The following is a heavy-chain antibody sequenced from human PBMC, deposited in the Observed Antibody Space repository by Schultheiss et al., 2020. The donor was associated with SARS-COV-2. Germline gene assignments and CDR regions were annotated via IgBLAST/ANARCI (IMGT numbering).Heavy chain of an antibody. D-gene: IGHD1-26*01. CDR2: IYSGGST. Sequence: GGSLRLSCADSGFTVSSNYMSWVRQAPGKGLEWVSVIYSGGSTYYADSVKGRFTISRDNSKNTLYLQMNSLRAEDTAVYYCARDLRATGPRGPFDYWGQGTLVTVSS. CDR3: ARDLRATGPRGPFDY. V-gene: IGHV3-53*01. J-gene: IGHJ4*02. CDR1: GFTVSSNY.